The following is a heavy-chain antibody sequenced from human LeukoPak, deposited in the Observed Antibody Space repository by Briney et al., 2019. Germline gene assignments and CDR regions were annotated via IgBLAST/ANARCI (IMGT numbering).Heavy chain of an antibody. CDR2: IIPIFGTA. CDR1: GGTFSSYA. Sequence: GASVKVSCKASGGTFSSYAISWVRQAPGQGLEWMGGIIPIFGTANYAQKFQGRVTITADESTSTAYMELSSLRSENTAVYYCARSGTAVAGPFDYWGQGTLVTVSS. J-gene: IGHJ4*02. D-gene: IGHD6-19*01. V-gene: IGHV1-69*13. CDR3: ARSGTAVAGPFDY.